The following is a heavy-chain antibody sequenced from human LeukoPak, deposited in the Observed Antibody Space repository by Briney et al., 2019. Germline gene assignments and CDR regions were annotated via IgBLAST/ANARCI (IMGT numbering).Heavy chain of an antibody. CDR3: WAPPRWASGEVFDV. CDR2: LYSSGTT. Sequence: GGSLRLSCAASGVTVYDNYMSWDRQAPDKGLEWVSALYSSGTTYYADSAKGRFTISRDNSKNTLYPQMNSLRVEDTAIYYCWAPPRWASGEVFDVWGQGTVVIVSS. D-gene: IGHD1-26*01. J-gene: IGHJ3*01. CDR1: GVTVYDNY. V-gene: IGHV3-66*01.